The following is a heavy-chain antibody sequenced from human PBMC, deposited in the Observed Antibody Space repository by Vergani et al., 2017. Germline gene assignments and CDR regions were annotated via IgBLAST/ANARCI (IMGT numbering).Heavy chain of an antibody. CDR3: AKGLYSGSYYAIDY. CDR2: IWYDGSNK. V-gene: IGHV3-33*03. CDR1: GFTFSSYG. D-gene: IGHD1-26*01. J-gene: IGHJ4*02. Sequence: VQLVESGGGLVKPGGSLRLSCAASGFTFSSYGMHWVRQAPGKGLEWVAVIWYDGSNKYYADSVKGRFTISRDNSKNSLYLQMNSLRTEDTALYYCAKGLYSGSYYAIDYWGQGTLVTVSS.